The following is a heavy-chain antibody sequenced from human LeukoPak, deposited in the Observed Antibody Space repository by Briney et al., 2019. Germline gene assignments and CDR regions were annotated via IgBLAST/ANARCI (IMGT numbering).Heavy chain of an antibody. CDR1: GGSISSYY. CDR2: IYYSGST. CDR3: ARAVDTAMAVGYYYMDV. J-gene: IGHJ6*03. D-gene: IGHD5-18*01. Sequence: SETLSLTCTVSGGSISSYYWSWIRQPPGKGLEWIGYIYYSGSTNYNPSLKSRVTISVDTSKNQFSLKLSSVTAADTAVYYCARAVDTAMAVGYYYMDVWGKGTMVTVSS. V-gene: IGHV4-59*01.